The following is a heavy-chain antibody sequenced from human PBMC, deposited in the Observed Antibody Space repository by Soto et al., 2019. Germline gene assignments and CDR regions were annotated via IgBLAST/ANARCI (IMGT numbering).Heavy chain of an antibody. CDR3: ARAISTGYNILTGYYMDY. CDR2: IYYIGST. Sequence: PSETLCLTCAVYGVPFSNNYGTWFRQPPGKGLEWIGDIYYIGSTNYNPSLKSRVTISVDTSKNQFSLKLTSMTAADAAVYYCARAISTGYNILTGYYMDYWGQGSLATVSS. CDR1: GVPFSNNY. D-gene: IGHD3-9*01. V-gene: IGHV4-59*01. J-gene: IGHJ4*02.